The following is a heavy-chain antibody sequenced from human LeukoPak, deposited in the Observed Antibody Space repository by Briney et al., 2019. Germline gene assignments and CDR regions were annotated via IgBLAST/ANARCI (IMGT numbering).Heavy chain of an antibody. J-gene: IGHJ4*02. V-gene: IGHV1-18*01. Sequence: ASVSVSCKASGYTFTSYGISGVGQAPGQGREWVGWMRAYNGNTNSTQKLQGRVTMTTDTSTSTAYMELRSLRSDDTAVYYCASVYCSSTSCYRGVLDYWGQGTLVTVSS. CDR2: MRAYNGNT. CDR1: GYTFTSYG. CDR3: ASVYCSSTSCYRGVLDY. D-gene: IGHD2-2*01.